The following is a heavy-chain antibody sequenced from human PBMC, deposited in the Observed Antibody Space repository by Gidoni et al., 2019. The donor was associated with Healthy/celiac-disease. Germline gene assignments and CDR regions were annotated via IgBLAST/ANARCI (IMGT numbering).Heavy chain of an antibody. Sequence: EVQLVESGGGLVKPGGSLRLSCAASGLTLRSYSMTWVRQAPGKGLEWVSSISSSSSDIYYADSVKGRFTISRDNAKNSLYLQMNSLRAEDTAVDYCARVAIAAAGIMGVNDYWGQGTLVTVSS. J-gene: IGHJ4*02. CDR2: ISSSSSDI. CDR3: ARVAIAAAGIMGVNDY. CDR1: GLTLRSYS. D-gene: IGHD6-13*01. V-gene: IGHV3-21*01.